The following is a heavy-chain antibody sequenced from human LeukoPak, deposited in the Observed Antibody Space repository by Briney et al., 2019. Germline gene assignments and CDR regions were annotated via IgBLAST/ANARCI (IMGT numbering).Heavy chain of an antibody. CDR2: MYYSGST. J-gene: IGHJ4*02. CDR1: GGSMSSYY. D-gene: IGHD3-3*01. V-gene: IGHV4-39*07. Sequence: PSETLSLTCTVSGGSMSSYYWGWIRQPPGKGLEWIGSMYYSGSTYYNPSLKSRVTISVETSKNQFSLKLSSVTAADTAVYYCASRVTIFGVAAYFDYWGQGALVTVSS. CDR3: ASRVTIFGVAAYFDY.